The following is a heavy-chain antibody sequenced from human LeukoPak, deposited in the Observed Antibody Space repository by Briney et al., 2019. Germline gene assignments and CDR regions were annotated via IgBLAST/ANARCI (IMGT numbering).Heavy chain of an antibody. V-gene: IGHV1-2*02. J-gene: IGHJ4*02. CDR2: INPNSGGT. CDR1: GYTFTGYY. CDR3: ARAHLSTENDY. Sequence: VSVKVSCKASGYTFTGYYIHWVRQAPGQGLEWMGWINPNSGGTNYAQKFQGRVTMTRDTSISTAYMELSRLRSDDTAVYYCARAHLSTENDYWGQGTLVTVSS.